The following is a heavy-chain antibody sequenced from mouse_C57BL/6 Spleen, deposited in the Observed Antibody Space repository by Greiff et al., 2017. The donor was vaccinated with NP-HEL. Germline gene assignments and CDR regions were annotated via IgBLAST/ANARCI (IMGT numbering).Heavy chain of an antibody. CDR3: ARGDGYDNFDY. J-gene: IGHJ2*01. D-gene: IGHD2-2*01. CDR2: IHPNSGST. V-gene: IGHV1-64*01. CDR1: GYTFTSYW. Sequence: VQLQQFGAELVKPGASVKLSCKASGYTFTSYWMHWVKQRPGQGLEWIGMIHPNSGSTNYNEKFKSKATLTVDKSSSTAYMQLSSLTSEDSAVYYCARGDGYDNFDYWGKGTTLTVSS.